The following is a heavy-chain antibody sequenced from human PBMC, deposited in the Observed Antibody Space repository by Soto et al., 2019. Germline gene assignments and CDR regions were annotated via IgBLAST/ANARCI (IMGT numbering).Heavy chain of an antibody. Sequence: QVQLVQSGAEVKKAGSSVKVSCKASGGTLRSYALSWVRQAPGQGFEWMGGIISFFGTTNYAQKFQGRVTITADESTATAYMELTSLRSEDTAIYYCAKASSRDLWNAYKTWGQGTLVTVSS. V-gene: IGHV1-69*01. CDR2: IISFFGTT. J-gene: IGHJ4*02. CDR1: GGTLRSYA. D-gene: IGHD1-1*01. CDR3: AKASSRDLWNAYKT.